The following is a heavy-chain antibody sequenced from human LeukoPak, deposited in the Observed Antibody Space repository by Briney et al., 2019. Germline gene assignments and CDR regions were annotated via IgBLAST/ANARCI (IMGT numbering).Heavy chain of an antibody. Sequence: GGSLRLSCAASGFTFDDYAMPWVRQAPGKGLEWVSGISWNSGSIGYADSVKGRFTVSRDNAKNSLYLQMNSLRAEDTALYYCAKEKASVIAALDYWGQGTLVTVSS. CDR2: ISWNSGSI. D-gene: IGHD6-6*01. CDR1: GFTFDDYA. J-gene: IGHJ4*02. V-gene: IGHV3-9*01. CDR3: AKEKASVIAALDY.